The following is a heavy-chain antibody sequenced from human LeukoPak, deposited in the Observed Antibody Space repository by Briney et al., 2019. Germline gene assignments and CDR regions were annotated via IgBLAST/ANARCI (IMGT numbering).Heavy chain of an antibody. D-gene: IGHD5-12*01. Sequence: GGSLRLSCAASGFTFSSYGMHWVRQAPGKGLEWVAVISYDGSNKYYADSVKGRFTISRDNSKNTLYLQMNSLRAEDTAVYYCAKTDIVATPDYWGQGTLVTVSS. CDR1: GFTFSSYG. CDR2: ISYDGSNK. J-gene: IGHJ4*02. V-gene: IGHV3-30*18. CDR3: AKTDIVATPDY.